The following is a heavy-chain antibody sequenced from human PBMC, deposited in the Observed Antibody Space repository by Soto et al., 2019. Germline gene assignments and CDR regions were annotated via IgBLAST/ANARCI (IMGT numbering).Heavy chain of an antibody. J-gene: IGHJ4*02. CDR3: VSVFRGRKQGYRFSF. D-gene: IGHD3-3*01. CDR2: IYYSGST. CDR1: GGSVSSGSYY. V-gene: IGHV4-61*01. Sequence: SETLSLTCTVSGGSVSSGSYYWSWIRQPPGKGLEWIGYIYYSGSTNYNPSLKSRVTISVDTSKNQFSLKLSSVTAADTAVYYFVSVFRGRKQGYRFSFRGGGPLVTV.